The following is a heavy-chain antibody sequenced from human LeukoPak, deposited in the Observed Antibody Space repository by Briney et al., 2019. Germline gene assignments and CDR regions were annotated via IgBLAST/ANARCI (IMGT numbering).Heavy chain of an antibody. J-gene: IGHJ4*02. V-gene: IGHV3-7*01. CDR2: IKQDGSEK. D-gene: IGHD3-10*01. CDR1: GFTFSSYW. Sequence: GGSLRLSCAASGFTFSSYWMSWVRQAPGEGLEWVANIKQDGSEKYYVDSVKGRFTISRDNAKNSLYLQMNSLRAEDTAVYYCARRSGITMVRGVIDYWGQGTLVTVSS. CDR3: ARRSGITMVRGVIDY.